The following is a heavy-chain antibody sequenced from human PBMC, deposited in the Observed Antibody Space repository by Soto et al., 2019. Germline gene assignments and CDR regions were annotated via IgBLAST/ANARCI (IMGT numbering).Heavy chain of an antibody. Sequence: QVQLQQWGAGLLKPSETLSLTCAVYGGSFSVYYWSWIRQPPGKGLEWIGELNHSGSTNYNPSLKSRVTISVDTCTNQFSLKLSSVNAAATAVYYCARANCSGGSCYSGEYFQHWGQGTLVTVSS. J-gene: IGHJ1*01. V-gene: IGHV4-34*01. D-gene: IGHD2-15*01. CDR2: LNHSGST. CDR1: GGSFSVYY. CDR3: ARANCSGGSCYSGEYFQH.